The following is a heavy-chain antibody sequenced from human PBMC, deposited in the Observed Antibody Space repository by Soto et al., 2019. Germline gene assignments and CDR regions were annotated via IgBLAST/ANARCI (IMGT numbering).Heavy chain of an antibody. D-gene: IGHD3-10*01. CDR3: ARGYYGSGSFYYYGMDV. V-gene: IGHV1-18*01. CDR2: ISAYNGNT. CDR1: GYTFTSYG. J-gene: IGHJ6*02. Sequence: ASLKVSCKASGYTFTSYGISWVRQAPGQGLEWMGWISAYNGNTNYAQKLQGRVTMTTDTSTSTAYMELRSLRSDDTAVYYCARGYYGSGSFYYYGMDVWGQGTTVTVSS.